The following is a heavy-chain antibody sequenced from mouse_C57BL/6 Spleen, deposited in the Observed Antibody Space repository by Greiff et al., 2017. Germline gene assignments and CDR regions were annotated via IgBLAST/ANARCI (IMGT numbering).Heavy chain of an antibody. CDR2: IDPNSGGT. CDR3: ASHYDYDENYFDY. V-gene: IGHV1-72*01. D-gene: IGHD2-4*01. J-gene: IGHJ2*01. CDR1: GFNIKDYY. Sequence: QVQLQQSGAELVKPGASVKLSCTASGFNIKDYYMHWVKQRTEQGLEWIGRIDPNSGGTKYNEKFKSKATLTVDKPSSTAYMQLSSLTSEDSAVYYCASHYDYDENYFDYWGQGTTLTVSS.